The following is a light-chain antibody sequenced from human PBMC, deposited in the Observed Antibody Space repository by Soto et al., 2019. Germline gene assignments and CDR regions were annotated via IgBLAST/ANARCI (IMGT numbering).Light chain of an antibody. CDR2: GVN. Sequence: QSVLAQPASVSGSPGQSITISCTGTSSDVARYDSVSWYQQHPGKAPKLIIYGVNYRPSGVSDRFSGSKSGNTASLTISGLQAEDEADYYCNSYTGSSLYAFGIGTKVTV. V-gene: IGLV2-14*01. J-gene: IGLJ1*01. CDR3: NSYTGSSLYA. CDR1: SSDVARYDS.